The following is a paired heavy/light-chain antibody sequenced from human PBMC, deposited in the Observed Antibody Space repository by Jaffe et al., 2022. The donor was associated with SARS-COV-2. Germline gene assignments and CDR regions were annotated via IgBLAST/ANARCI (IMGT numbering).Light chain of an antibody. CDR2: LGS. CDR3: MQALQTPYT. V-gene: IGKV2-28*01. CDR1: QSLLHNNGYNY. J-gene: IGKJ2*01. Sequence: DTVMTQSPLSLPVTPGEPASISCRSSQSLLHNNGYNYLDWYLQKPGQSPQLLIYLGSNRASGVPDRFSGSGSGTDFTLKISRVEAEDVGVYYCMQALQTPYTFGQGTKLEIK.
Heavy chain of an antibody. J-gene: IGHJ4*02. CDR1: GFTFSNYV. V-gene: IGHV3-23*01. D-gene: IGHD2-2*01. CDR3: TRRYCSSANCASFDK. Sequence: EVQLLESGGGLGQPGGSLRLSCAASGFTFSNYVMNWVRQSPGQGLEWVSAISGSGFSTYYAESVKGRFTISRDNSKNTVYLQLNSLRDDDTAKYFCTRRYCSSANCASFDKWGQGTPVTVSS. CDR2: ISGSGFST.